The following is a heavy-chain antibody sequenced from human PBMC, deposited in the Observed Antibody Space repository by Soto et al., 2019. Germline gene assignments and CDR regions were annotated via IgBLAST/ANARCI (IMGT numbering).Heavy chain of an antibody. CDR3: ATTAYYSSSWYYYYYGMDV. D-gene: IGHD6-13*01. J-gene: IGHJ6*02. V-gene: IGHV1-18*01. CDR2: ISAYNGNT. CDR1: GNTFPNYV. Sequence: GASGKVSCKASGNTFPNYVINWVRQAPGQGLDWMGWISAYNGNTNYAQKLQGRVTMTTDTSTSTAYMELRSLRSDDTAVYYCATTAYYSSSWYYYYYGMDVWGQGTTVTVSS.